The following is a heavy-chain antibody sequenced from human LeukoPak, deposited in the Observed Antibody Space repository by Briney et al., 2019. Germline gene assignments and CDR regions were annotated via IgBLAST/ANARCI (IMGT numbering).Heavy chain of an antibody. CDR3: AGGGYGFWSGYYWTAGFDY. D-gene: IGHD3-3*01. CDR1: GFTFSSYS. J-gene: IGHJ4*02. Sequence: GGSLRLSCAASGFTFSSYSMNWVRQAPGKRLEWVSSISSSSSYIYYADSVKGRLTISRDNAKNSLYLQMNSLRAEDTAADYCAGGGYGFWSGYYWTAGFDYWGQGTLVTVSS. CDR2: ISSSSSYI. V-gene: IGHV3-21*01.